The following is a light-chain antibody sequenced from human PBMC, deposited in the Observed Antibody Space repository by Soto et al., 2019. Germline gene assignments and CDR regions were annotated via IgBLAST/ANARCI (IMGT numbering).Light chain of an antibody. J-gene: IGLJ3*02. CDR1: SSDVGTYKP. V-gene: IGLV2-23*01. CDR2: DDT. Sequence: QSVLTQPASVSWSPGQSITISCTGTSSDVGTYKPVSWYQQYPGKAPKVIIYDDTKRPSGVSSRFSGSKSGNTASLTISGLQAEDEADYYCCSFAGSSTSFGGGTKVTVL. CDR3: CSFAGSSTS.